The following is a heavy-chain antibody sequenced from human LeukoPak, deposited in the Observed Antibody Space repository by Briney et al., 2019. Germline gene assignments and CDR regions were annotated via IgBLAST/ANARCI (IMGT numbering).Heavy chain of an antibody. CDR3: AKGSATPY. D-gene: IGHD1-26*01. CDR2: ISDSGVST. CDR1: GFTFSSHA. Sequence: HAGGSLRLSCAASGFTFSSHAMSWVRQAAGKGLEWVSTISDSGVSTYYADSVKGRFTISRDNSKNTLYLQMNSLRAEDTAVYYCAKGSATPYWGQGTLVTVST. J-gene: IGHJ4*02. V-gene: IGHV3-23*01.